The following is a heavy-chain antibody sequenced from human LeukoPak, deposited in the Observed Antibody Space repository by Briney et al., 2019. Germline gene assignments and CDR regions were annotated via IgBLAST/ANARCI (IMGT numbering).Heavy chain of an antibody. J-gene: IGHJ4*02. D-gene: IGHD3-9*01. CDR3: ARDILTGFDY. Sequence: SSETLSLTCTVSGGSISSGSYYWSWIRQPAGKGLEWIGRIYTSGSTNYNPPLKSRVTISVDTSKNQFSQKLSSVTAADTAVYYCARDILTGFDYWGQGTLVTVSS. CDR2: IYTSGST. CDR1: GGSISSGSYY. V-gene: IGHV4-61*02.